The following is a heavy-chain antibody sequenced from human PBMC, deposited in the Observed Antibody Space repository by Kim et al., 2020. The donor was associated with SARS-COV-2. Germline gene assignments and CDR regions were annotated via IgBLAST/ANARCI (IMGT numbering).Heavy chain of an antibody. J-gene: IGHJ2*01. V-gene: IGHV4-34*01. D-gene: IGHD3-10*01. CDR2: INHSGST. Sequence: SETLSLTCAVYGGSFSGYYWSWIRQPPGKGLEWIGEINHSGSTNYNPSLKSRVTISVDTSKNQFSLKLSSVTAADTAVYYCARGRHYYGSGSYYKWYFDLWGRGTLVTVSS. CDR1: GGSFSGYY. CDR3: ARGRHYYGSGSYYKWYFDL.